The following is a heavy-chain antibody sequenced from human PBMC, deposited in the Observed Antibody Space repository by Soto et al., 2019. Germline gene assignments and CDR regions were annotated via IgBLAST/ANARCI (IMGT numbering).Heavy chain of an antibody. Sequence: PSETLSLTCTVSGGSISSYYWSWIRQPPGKGLEWIGYIYYSGSTNYNPSLKSRVTISVDTSKNQFSLKLSSVTAADTAVYYCARGNRYFDWLYNWLDPWGQGTLVTVS. D-gene: IGHD3-9*01. V-gene: IGHV4-59*01. CDR1: GGSISSYY. CDR3: ARGNRYFDWLYNWLDP. CDR2: IYYSGST. J-gene: IGHJ5*02.